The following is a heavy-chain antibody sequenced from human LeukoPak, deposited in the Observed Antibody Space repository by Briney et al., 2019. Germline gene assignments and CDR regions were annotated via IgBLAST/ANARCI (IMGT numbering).Heavy chain of an antibody. J-gene: IGHJ1*01. CDR2: ISGNGVNT. Sequence: GGSLRLSCAASGFTFSSYAMSWVRQAPAKGLEWVSAISGNGVNTYYADSVKGRFTISRDNSKNTLYLQMNSLRAGDTAVHYCAKVLGSSWYDWQHWGQGTLVTVSS. V-gene: IGHV3-23*01. CDR1: GFTFSSYA. D-gene: IGHD6-13*01. CDR3: AKVLGSSWYDWQH.